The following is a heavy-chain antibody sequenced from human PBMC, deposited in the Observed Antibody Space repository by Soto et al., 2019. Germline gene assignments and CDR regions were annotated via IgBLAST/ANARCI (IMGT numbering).Heavy chain of an antibody. Sequence: GGSLRLSCAASGFTFSSYAMSWVRQAPGKGLEWVSAISGSGGSTCYADSVKGRFTISRDNSKNTLYLQMNSLRAEDTAVYYCAKDQSFDWFPADYWGQGTLVTVSS. CDR2: ISGSGGST. J-gene: IGHJ4*02. CDR3: AKDQSFDWFPADY. CDR1: GFTFSSYA. D-gene: IGHD3-9*01. V-gene: IGHV3-23*01.